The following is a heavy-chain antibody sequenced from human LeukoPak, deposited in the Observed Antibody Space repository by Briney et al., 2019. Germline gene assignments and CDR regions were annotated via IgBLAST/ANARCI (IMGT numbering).Heavy chain of an antibody. V-gene: IGHV3-21*04. D-gene: IGHD6-19*01. J-gene: IGHJ4*02. CDR1: GFTFSSYS. CDR3: AKSNIAVAGTLSYFDY. CDR2: ISSSSSYI. Sequence: GGSLRLSCAASGFTFSSYSMNWVRQAPGKGLEWVSSISSSSSYIYYADSVKGRFTISRDNAKNSLYLQMNSLRAEDTALYYCAKSNIAVAGTLSYFDYWGQGTLVTVSS.